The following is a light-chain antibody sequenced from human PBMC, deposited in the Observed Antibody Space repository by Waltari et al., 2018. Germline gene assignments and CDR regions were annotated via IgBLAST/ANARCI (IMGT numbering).Light chain of an antibody. CDR3: QQSFSSPWT. CDR2: AAS. CDR1: QNIRTH. Sequence: DIQMTQSPSSLSASVGDTVTGTCRASQNIRTHLNWYQQKPATAPKLLIYAASTLHRGVPSRFSASASGTDFTLTVTNLQPDDFAVYFCQQSFSSPWTFGQGTRV. J-gene: IGKJ1*01. V-gene: IGKV1-39*01.